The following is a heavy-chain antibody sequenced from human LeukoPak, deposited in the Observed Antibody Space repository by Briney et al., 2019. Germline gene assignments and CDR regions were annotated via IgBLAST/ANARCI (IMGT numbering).Heavy chain of an antibody. D-gene: IGHD3-3*01. CDR1: GFTFSDYY. J-gene: IGHJ6*02. CDR3: ASSSMPYDFWSGYSPYYYYGMDV. V-gene: IGHV3-11*01. CDR2: ISSSGSTI. Sequence: GGSLRLSCAASGFTFSDYYMSWIRQAPRKGLEWVSYISSSGSTIYYADSVKGRFTISRHSSKNTLYLQMNSLRAEDTAVYYCASSSMPYDFWSGYSPYYYYGMDVWGQGTTVTVSS.